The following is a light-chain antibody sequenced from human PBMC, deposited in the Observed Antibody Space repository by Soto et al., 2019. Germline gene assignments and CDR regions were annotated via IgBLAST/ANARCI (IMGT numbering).Light chain of an antibody. V-gene: IGLV1-44*01. CDR3: AAWDDSLNGQMI. Sequence: QSVLTQPPSVSGTPGQRVTISCSGSSSNVGSNTVNWYQQLPGTAPKLLIYRNNQRPSGVSDRFSGSKSGTSASLAISGLQSGDEADYYCAAWDDSLNGQMIFGGGTKLTVL. J-gene: IGLJ2*01. CDR2: RNN. CDR1: SSNVGSNT.